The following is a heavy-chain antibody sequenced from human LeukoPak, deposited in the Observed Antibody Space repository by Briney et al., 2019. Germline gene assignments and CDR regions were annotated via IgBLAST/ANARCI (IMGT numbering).Heavy chain of an antibody. D-gene: IGHD6-19*01. J-gene: IGHJ3*02. CDR2: INHSGST. V-gene: IGHV4-34*01. CDR3: ARHKYSSGWPPEGAFDI. Sequence: SETLSLTCAVYGGSFSGYYWSWIRQPPGKGLEWIGEINHSGSTSYNPSLKSRVTISVDTSKNQFSLKLSSVTAADTAVYYCARHKYSSGWPPEGAFDIWGQGTMVTVSS. CDR1: GGSFSGYY.